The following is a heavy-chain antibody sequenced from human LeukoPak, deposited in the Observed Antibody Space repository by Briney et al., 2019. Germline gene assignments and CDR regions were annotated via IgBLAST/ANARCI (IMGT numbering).Heavy chain of an antibody. D-gene: IGHD2-2*01. CDR3: AREYCTTTSCSLLDC. Sequence: GGSLRLSCAASGFTFSNYWMHWVRQAPGKGLVWVSRIDSDGSRTSYADSVKGRFTISRDNAKNTLYLQMNSLRAEDTAVYYCAREYCTTTSCSLLDCWGQGTLVTVSS. CDR1: GFTFSNYW. CDR2: IDSDGSRT. J-gene: IGHJ4*02. V-gene: IGHV3-74*01.